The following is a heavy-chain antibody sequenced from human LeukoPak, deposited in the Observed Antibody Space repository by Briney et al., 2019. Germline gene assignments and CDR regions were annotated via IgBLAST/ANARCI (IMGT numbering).Heavy chain of an antibody. CDR3: ARSGSYPSHYYYMDV. J-gene: IGHJ6*03. CDR2: ISAYNGNT. CDR1: GYTFTSYG. Sequence: ASVKVSCKASGYTFTSYGISWVRQAPGQGLEWMGWISAYNGNTNYAQKLQGRVTMTRDTSISTAYMELSRLRSDDTAVYYCARSGSYPSHYYYMDVWGKGTTVTVSS. D-gene: IGHD1-26*01. V-gene: IGHV1-18*01.